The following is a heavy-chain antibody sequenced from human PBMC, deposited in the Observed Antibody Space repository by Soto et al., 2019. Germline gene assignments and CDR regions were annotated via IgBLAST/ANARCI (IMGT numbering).Heavy chain of an antibody. J-gene: IGHJ5*02. CDR3: ARGVTSTGWFDP. CDR2: IYSSGNT. D-gene: IGHD3-10*01. V-gene: IGHV4-31*03. Sequence: SETRSLTCTVSGGSTDSGSYFWGWIRQHPQKGLEWIGYIYSSGNTYYNPFFRSRVSISPDTSRNQFSLKLHSVTAADTAVYYCARGVTSTGWFDPWGQGFLVTVSS. CDR1: GGSTDSGSYF.